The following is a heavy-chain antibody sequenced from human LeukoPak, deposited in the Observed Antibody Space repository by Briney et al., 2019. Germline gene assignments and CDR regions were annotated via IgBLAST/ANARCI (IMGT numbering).Heavy chain of an antibody. J-gene: IGHJ4*02. D-gene: IGHD3-10*01. CDR3: AKGTPYYYGSGGYPSPFDY. Sequence: PGGSLRLSCAASGLTFSSHWMHWVRQAPGKGLVWVSRITNDGSSTTYADSVKGRFTISRDNSKNTLYLQMNSLRAEDTAVYYCAKGTPYYYGSGGYPSPFDYWGQGTLVTVSS. V-gene: IGHV3-74*01. CDR2: ITNDGSST. CDR1: GLTFSSHW.